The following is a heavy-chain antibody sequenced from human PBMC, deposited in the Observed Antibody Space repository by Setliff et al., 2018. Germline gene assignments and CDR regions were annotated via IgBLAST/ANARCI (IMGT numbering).Heavy chain of an antibody. V-gene: IGHV3-23*01. D-gene: IGHD6-13*01. CDR1: GFTFSSYA. J-gene: IGHJ4*02. CDR3: ARGTTLTRAAAGYYFDS. Sequence: GGSLRLSCAASGFTFSSYAMSWVRQAPGKGLEWVSAVSASGVRTYYANSVKGRFTISRDNSKNTLYVRMNSLRGDDTAVYYCARGTTLTRAAAGYYFDSWGQGTLVTVSS. CDR2: VSASGVRT.